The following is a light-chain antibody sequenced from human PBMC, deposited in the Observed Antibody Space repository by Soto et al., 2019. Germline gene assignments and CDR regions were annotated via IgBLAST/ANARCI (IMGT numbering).Light chain of an antibody. CDR1: QSILYSSTNKNY. CDR3: QQYYTTPLT. V-gene: IGKV4-1*01. CDR2: WAS. J-gene: IGKJ4*01. Sequence: DIVMTQSPDSLAVSLGERATINCKSRQSILYSSTNKNYLAWYQQRPGQPPKLLIYWASIRESGVPDRFSGSGSGTDFTLTISSLQAEDVAVYYCQQYYTTPLTFGGGTKVEIK.